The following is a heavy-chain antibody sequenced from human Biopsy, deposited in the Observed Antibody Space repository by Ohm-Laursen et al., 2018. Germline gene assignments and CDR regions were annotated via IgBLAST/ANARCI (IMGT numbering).Heavy chain of an antibody. CDR2: VSYTGST. J-gene: IGHJ2*01. Sequence: GTLSLTCSVSGGSMTGYEWSWIRQPPGKGLEWIGYVSYTGSTDYNPSLQSRVTISVDTSKNHFSLRLRSVTPADTAMYYCARDRGFYSDRTVPGYFDLWGRGTLVTVSS. D-gene: IGHD3-22*01. CDR1: GGSMTGYE. V-gene: IGHV4-59*01. CDR3: ARDRGFYSDRTVPGYFDL.